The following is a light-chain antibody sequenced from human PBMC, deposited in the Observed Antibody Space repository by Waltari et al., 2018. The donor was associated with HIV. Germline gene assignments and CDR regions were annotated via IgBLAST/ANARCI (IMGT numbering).Light chain of an antibody. Sequence: QSALPQPASVSASPGQSITISCTGTSSDVGGYNYVSWYQQHPGKAPQPMIYEVSNRPSGVSNRFSGSKSGNTAPLTISGLQAEDEADYYCSSYTSSSTYVFGTGTKVTVL. CDR2: EVS. CDR1: SSDVGGYNY. J-gene: IGLJ1*01. CDR3: SSYTSSSTYV. V-gene: IGLV2-14*01.